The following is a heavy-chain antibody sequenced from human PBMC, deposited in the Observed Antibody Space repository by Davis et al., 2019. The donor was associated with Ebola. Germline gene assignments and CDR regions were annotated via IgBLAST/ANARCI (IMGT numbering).Heavy chain of an antibody. CDR2: IYPGDSDT. Sequence: MVSCKGSGYNFTTYWIGWVRQMPGKGLDWMGSIYPGDSDTRYSPSFQGQVTISADKSMSTAYLQWRSLKASDTAMYYCARRVRSGDPGMDVWGQGTTVTVSS. V-gene: IGHV5-51*01. CDR3: ARRVRSGDPGMDV. J-gene: IGHJ6*02. D-gene: IGHD6-19*01. CDR1: GYNFTTYW.